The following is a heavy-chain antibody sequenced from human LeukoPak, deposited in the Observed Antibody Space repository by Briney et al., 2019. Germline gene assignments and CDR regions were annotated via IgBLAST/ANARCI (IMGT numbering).Heavy chain of an antibody. CDR3: AREPNYGSGRALDY. CDR2: MSGSGSYI. V-gene: IGHV3-21*01. D-gene: IGHD3-10*01. CDR1: GFTFSTYT. Sequence: PGGSLRLSCAVSGFTFSTYTMNWVRQAPGKGLEWVSSMSGSGSYIYYADSVKGRFTISRDNAKKSLYLQMNSLRAEDTAVYYCAREPNYGSGRALDYWGQGTLVTVSS. J-gene: IGHJ4*02.